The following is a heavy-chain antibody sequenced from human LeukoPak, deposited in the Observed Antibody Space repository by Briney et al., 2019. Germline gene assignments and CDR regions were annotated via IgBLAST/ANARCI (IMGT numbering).Heavy chain of an antibody. CDR3: ARDAVLRNIAAAGYFDN. CDR2: ISWNGGST. Sequence: SGGSLRLSCAASGFPFDDYGMSWVRQAPGKGLEWVSGISWNGGSTGYADSVKGRFTISRDNAKNSLHLQMNSLRAEDTALYYCARDAVLRNIAAAGYFDNWGQGTLVTVSS. V-gene: IGHV3-20*04. J-gene: IGHJ4*02. CDR1: GFPFDDYG. D-gene: IGHD6-13*01.